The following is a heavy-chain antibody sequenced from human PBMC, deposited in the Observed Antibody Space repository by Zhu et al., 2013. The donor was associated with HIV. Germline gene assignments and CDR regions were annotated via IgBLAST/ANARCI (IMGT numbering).Heavy chain of an antibody. Sequence: QVQLVQSGAEVKKPGSSVKVSCKASGGTFSSYAISWVRQAPGQGLEWMGGIIPIFGTANYAQKFQGRVTITADESTSTAYMELSSLRSEDTAVYYCARDRVAAAGTSPEYFQHWGQGTRGPPSPQ. CDR3: ARDRVAAAGTSPEYFQH. D-gene: IGHD6-13*01. CDR2: IIPIFGTA. CDR1: GGTFSSYA. V-gene: IGHV1-69*01. J-gene: IGHJ1*01.